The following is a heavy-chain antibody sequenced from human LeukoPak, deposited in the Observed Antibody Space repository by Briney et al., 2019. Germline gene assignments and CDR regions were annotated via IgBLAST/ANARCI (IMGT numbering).Heavy chain of an antibody. D-gene: IGHD3-10*01. CDR3: GRGEVRGVIDH. V-gene: IGHV4-34*01. Sequence: PSETLSLTCAVFGETFNDQYWSWIRQPPGKALEWIGEIRHGGSTNYHPSFKSRLTTSVDTSRNQFSLHLRSVTAADTAVYYYGRGEVRGVIDHWGQGTLVTVSS. CDR2: IRHGGST. J-gene: IGHJ4*02. CDR1: GETFNDQY.